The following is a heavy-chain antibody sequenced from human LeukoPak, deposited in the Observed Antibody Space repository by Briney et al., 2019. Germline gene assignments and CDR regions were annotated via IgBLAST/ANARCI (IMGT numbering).Heavy chain of an antibody. Sequence: ASVKVFRKASGYTFTGYYMHWVRQAPGQGLEWMGWINPNSGGTNYAQKFQGRVTMTRDTSISTAYMELSRLRSDDTAVYYCARDPGGDLPRFDYWGQGTLVTVSS. D-gene: IGHD2-21*01. CDR2: INPNSGGT. CDR1: GYTFTGYY. CDR3: ARDPGGDLPRFDY. J-gene: IGHJ4*02. V-gene: IGHV1-2*02.